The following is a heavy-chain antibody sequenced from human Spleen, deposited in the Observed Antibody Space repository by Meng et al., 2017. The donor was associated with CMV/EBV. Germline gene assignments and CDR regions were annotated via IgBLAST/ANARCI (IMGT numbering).Heavy chain of an antibody. V-gene: IGHV3-30*04. CDR2: IPYDGRGK. CDR3: ARDWYTTSSRPFDY. J-gene: IGHJ4*02. D-gene: IGHD6-6*01. CDR1: GFTFSRYD. Sequence: GESLKISCAASGFTFSRYDMHWVRQAPDKGLEWVAVIPYDGRGKSYAESVEGRFPISRDNSKNTLYLQMNSLRAEDTAVYHCARDWYTTSSRPFDYWGQGTLVTVSS.